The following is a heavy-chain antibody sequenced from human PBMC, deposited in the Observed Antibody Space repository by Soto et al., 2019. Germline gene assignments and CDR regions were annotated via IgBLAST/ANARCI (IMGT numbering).Heavy chain of an antibody. CDR2: IYDSGST. CDR3: AREVIPLTTDWYFYL. V-gene: IGHV4-59*12. D-gene: IGHD4-17*01. CDR1: GGSISSYY. Sequence: SETLSLTCTVSGGSISSYYWSWIRQPPGKGLEWIGYIYDSGSTYYNPSLKSRVTISVDTSKNQFSLRLSSVTAADTAVYYCAREVIPLTTDWYFYLWGRGTLVTVSS. J-gene: IGHJ2*01.